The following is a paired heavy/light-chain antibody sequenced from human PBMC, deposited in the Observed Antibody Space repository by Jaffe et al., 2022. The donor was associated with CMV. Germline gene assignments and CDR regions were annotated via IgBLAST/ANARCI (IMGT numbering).Heavy chain of an antibody. CDR3: AKGVLLWFGELSKVGWFDP. Sequence: EVQLLESGGGLVQPGGSLRLSCAASGFTFSSYAMSWVRQAPGKGLEWVSAISGSGGSTYYADSVKGRFTISRDNSKNTLYLQMNSLRAEDTAVYYCAKGVLLWFGELSKVGWFDPWGQGTLVTVSS. CDR1: GFTFSSYA. CDR2: ISGSGGST. V-gene: IGHV3-23*01. D-gene: IGHD3-10*01. J-gene: IGHJ5*02.
Light chain of an antibody. V-gene: IGLV1-40*01. CDR3: QSYDSSLSGCV. CDR1: SSNIGAGYD. J-gene: IGLJ3*02. CDR2: GNS. Sequence: QSVLTQPPSVSGAPGQRVTISCTGSSSNIGAGYDVHWYQQLPGTAPKLLIYGNSNRPSGVPDRFSGSKSGTSASLAITGLQAEDEADYYCQSYDSSLSGCVFGGGTKLTVL.